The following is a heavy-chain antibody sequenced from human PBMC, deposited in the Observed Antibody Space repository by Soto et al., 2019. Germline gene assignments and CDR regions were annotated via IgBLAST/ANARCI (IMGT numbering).Heavy chain of an antibody. CDR3: ALLKRGGTWYLAYFDN. CDR2: IYDTENT. J-gene: IGHJ4*02. Sequence: QAQLQESGPGLVKPSETLSLTCTVSGASISSYYWNWIRQPPGKGLEWIGYIYDTENTNYNPSLKSGVTMSVDSAKIQFSLKPTSVAAAETAIHYCALLKRGGTWYLAYFDNWGQGTLVTVSS. V-gene: IGHV4-59*08. CDR1: GASISSYY. D-gene: IGHD6-13*01.